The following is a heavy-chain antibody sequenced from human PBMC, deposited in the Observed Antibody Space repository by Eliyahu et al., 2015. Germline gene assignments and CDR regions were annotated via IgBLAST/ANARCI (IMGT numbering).Heavy chain of an antibody. CDR3: AHRFPPNYDFWSGYYPPDAFDI. V-gene: IGHV2-5*02. J-gene: IGHJ3*02. CDR2: IYWDXXK. Sequence: QITLKESGPTLVKPTQTLTLTCTFSGFSLXTXGVGXGXXRQPPGKALEWLALIYWDXXKRYSPSLKSRLTITKDTSKNQVVLTMTNMDPVDTATYYCAHRFPPNYDFWSGYYPPDAFDIWGQGTMVTVSS. CDR1: GFSLXTXGVG. D-gene: IGHD3-3*01.